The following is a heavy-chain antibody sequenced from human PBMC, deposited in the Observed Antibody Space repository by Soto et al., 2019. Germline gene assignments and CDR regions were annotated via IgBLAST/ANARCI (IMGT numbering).Heavy chain of an antibody. J-gene: IGHJ4*02. V-gene: IGHV3-30-3*01. CDR1: GFTFSSYA. CDR2: ISYDGSNK. Sequence: GGSLRLSCAASGFTFSSYAMHWVRQAPGKGLEWVAVISYDGSNKYYADSVKGRFTISRDNSKNTLYLQMNSLRAEDTAVYYCASSSSSGGGDCSRFDYWGQGTLVTVSS. CDR3: ASSSSSGGGDCSRFDY. D-gene: IGHD2-21*02.